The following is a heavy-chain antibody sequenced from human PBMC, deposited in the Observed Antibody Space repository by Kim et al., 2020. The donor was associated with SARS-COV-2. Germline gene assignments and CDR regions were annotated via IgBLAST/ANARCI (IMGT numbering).Heavy chain of an antibody. V-gene: IGHV4-31*03. Sequence: SETLSLTCTVSGGSIRSGGYYWTWIRQHPGKGLEWIGYIYYSGSTYYNPSLESRVTISVDTSKNQFSLKLSSVTPADTAMYFCARDPIRDWFDPWGQGTLVTVSS. CDR2: IYYSGST. J-gene: IGHJ5*02. CDR1: GGSIRSGGYY. CDR3: ARDPIRDWFDP.